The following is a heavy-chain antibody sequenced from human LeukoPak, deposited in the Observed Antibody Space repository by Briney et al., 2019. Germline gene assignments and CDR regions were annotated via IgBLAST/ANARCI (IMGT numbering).Heavy chain of an antibody. V-gene: IGHV1-69*13. Sequence: SVKVSCKASGGTFSSYAISWVRQAPGQGLEWMGGIIPIFGTANYAQKFQGRVTITADESTSTAYMELSSLRSEDTAVYYCARPRPLLAVAGQGPFDYWGQGTLVTVSS. D-gene: IGHD6-19*01. CDR1: GGTFSSYA. CDR2: IIPIFGTA. J-gene: IGHJ4*02. CDR3: ARPRPLLAVAGQGPFDY.